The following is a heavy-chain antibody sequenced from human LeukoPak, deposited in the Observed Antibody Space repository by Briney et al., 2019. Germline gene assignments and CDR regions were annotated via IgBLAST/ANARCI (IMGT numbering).Heavy chain of an antibody. J-gene: IGHJ1*01. V-gene: IGHV3-23*01. CDR3: AKDPDGYSGSPSSFSAH. D-gene: IGHD1-26*01. CDR2: ISGSGGST. CDR1: GFTFSSYA. Sequence: PGGSLRLSCAASGFTFSSYAMSWVRQAPGKGLEWVSAISGSGGSTYYADSVKGRFTVSRDNAKNTLYLQMNSLRAEDTAVYYCAKDPDGYSGSPSSFSAHWGQGTLVTVSS.